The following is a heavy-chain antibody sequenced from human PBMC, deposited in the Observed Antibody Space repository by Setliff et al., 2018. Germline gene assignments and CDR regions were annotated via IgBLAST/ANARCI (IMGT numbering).Heavy chain of an antibody. D-gene: IGHD2-15*01. CDR3: ARDKPDFVVVEAAARLDY. Sequence: GASVKVSCKASCYTFKNYGVSWVRQAPGQGLEWMGWIGTYDANTIYSQKFQGRVIMTTDTSTSTVYMDLRNLRSDDTAVYYCARDKPDFVVVEAAARLDYWGQGSLVTVSS. CDR1: CYTFKNYG. CDR2: IGTYDANT. V-gene: IGHV1-18*01. J-gene: IGHJ4*02.